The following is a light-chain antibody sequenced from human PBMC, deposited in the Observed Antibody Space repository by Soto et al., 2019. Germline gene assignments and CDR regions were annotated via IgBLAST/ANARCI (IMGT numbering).Light chain of an antibody. CDR2: EVT. J-gene: IGLJ3*02. CDR1: SGDTDYNR. CDR3: SSYTVRRSWV. V-gene: IGLV2-14*01. Sequence: QSALTQPASVTGSPGQSITISCTGFSGDTDYNRVSWYQQYSGTAPKLIISEVTNRPSGVSGRFSGSRSGNTASLTISGLQRDDEADYYCSSYTVRRSWVFGGGTKLTVL.